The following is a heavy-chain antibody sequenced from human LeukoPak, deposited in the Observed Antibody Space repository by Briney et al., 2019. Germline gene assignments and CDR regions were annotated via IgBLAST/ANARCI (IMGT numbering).Heavy chain of an antibody. CDR2: IYYSGST. CDR3: ARRANNRYYHYYMDV. V-gene: IGHV4-59*08. D-gene: IGHD1-14*01. J-gene: IGHJ6*03. CDR1: GGSISSYY. Sequence: SETLSLTCTVSGGSISSYYWSWIRQPPGKGLEWIGHIYYSGSTNYNPSLKSRVTISVDTSKNQFSLKLSSVTAADTAVYYCARRANNRYYHYYMDVWGKGTTATVSS.